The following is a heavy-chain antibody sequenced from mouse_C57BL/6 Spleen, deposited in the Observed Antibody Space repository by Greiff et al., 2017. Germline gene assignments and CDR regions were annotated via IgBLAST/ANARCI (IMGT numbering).Heavy chain of an antibody. J-gene: IGHJ4*01. CDR1: GYTFTGYW. CDR3: ARKDYYGSRGGYAMDY. D-gene: IGHD1-1*01. Sequence: QVQLQQSGAELMKPGASVKLSCKATGYTFTGYWIEWVKQRPGHGLEWIGEILPGSGSTNYNEKFKGKATFTADTSSNTAYMQLSSLTTEDSAIXYCARKDYYGSRGGYAMDYWGQGTSVTVSS. V-gene: IGHV1-9*01. CDR2: ILPGSGST.